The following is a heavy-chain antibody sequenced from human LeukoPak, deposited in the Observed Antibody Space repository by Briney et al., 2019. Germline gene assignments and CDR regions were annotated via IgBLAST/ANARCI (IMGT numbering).Heavy chain of an antibody. CDR2: IKHSGST. D-gene: IGHD1-14*01. CDR1: GGSSSGYY. J-gene: IGHJ5*02. Sequence: SETLSLTCAVYGGSSSGYYWSWIRQPPEKGLEWIGEIKHSGSTYYNPSLKSRVTISVDTSKNQFSLKLSSVTAADTAVYYCARGLASSTNPFDPWGQGTLVTVSS. CDR3: ARGLASSTNPFDP. V-gene: IGHV4-34*01.